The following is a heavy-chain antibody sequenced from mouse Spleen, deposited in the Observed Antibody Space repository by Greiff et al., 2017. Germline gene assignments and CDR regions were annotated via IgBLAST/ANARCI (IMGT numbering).Heavy chain of an antibody. Sequence: VQLQQSGPELMKPGASVKISCKASGYSFTSYYMHWVKQSHGKSLEWIGYIDPFNGGTSYNQKFKGKATLTVDKSSSTAYMHLSSLTSEDSAVYYCASGTRVDYWGQGTTLTVSS. CDR1: GYSFTSYY. CDR2: IDPFNGGT. V-gene: IGHV1S135*01. J-gene: IGHJ2*01. D-gene: IGHD4-1*01. CDR3: ASGTRVDY.